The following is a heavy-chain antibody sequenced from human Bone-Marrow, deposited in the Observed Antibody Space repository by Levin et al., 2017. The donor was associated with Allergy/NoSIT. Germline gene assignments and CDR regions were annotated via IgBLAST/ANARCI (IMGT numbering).Heavy chain of an antibody. CDR3: ARLFLGGDYGDRKTPDY. CDR2: IYYSGST. J-gene: IGHJ4*02. V-gene: IGHV4-39*01. CDR1: GGSISSSSYY. D-gene: IGHD4-17*01. Sequence: SETLSLTCTVSGGSISSSSYYWGWIRQPPGKGLEWIGSIYYSGSTYYNPSLKSRVTISVDTSQNPFSLTLSSVTAAATAVYYCARLFLGGDYGDRKTPDYWGQGTLVTVSS.